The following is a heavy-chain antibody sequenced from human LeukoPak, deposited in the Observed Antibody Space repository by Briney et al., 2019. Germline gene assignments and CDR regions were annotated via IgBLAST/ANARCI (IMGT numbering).Heavy chain of an antibody. D-gene: IGHD3-16*02. J-gene: IGHJ4*02. V-gene: IGHV3-49*04. CDR2: IRSKAYGGTT. Sequence: GGSLRLSCAASGFTFSSYGMHWVRQAPGKGLERVGFIRSKAYGGTTEYAASVKGRFTISRDDSKSIAYLQMNSLKTEDTAVYYCTGRLGELSPLDYWGQGTLVTVSS. CDR3: TGRLGELSPLDY. CDR1: GFTFSSYG.